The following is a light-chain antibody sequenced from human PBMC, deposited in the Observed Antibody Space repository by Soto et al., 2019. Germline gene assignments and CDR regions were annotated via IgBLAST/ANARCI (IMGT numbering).Light chain of an antibody. J-gene: IGKJ1*01. CDR1: QSLTNNY. CDR3: QQYEAVVT. Sequence: EIVLTQSPGTASFSPWERSTLSGRASQSLTNNYFAWYQRKPGRALRLLIDGASTRATGIPDRFSGSGSGTDFTLTISRLEPEDVAVYYCQQYEAVVTFGQGTKVDIK. CDR2: GAS. V-gene: IGKV3-20*01.